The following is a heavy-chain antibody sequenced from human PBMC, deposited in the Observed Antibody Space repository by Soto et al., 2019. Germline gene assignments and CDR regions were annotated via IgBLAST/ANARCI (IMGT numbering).Heavy chain of an antibody. D-gene: IGHD2-15*01. CDR1: WVLQWLL. CDR3: ARGGSRRTLYYYYGMDV. CDR2: INHSGST. J-gene: IGHJ6*02. Sequence: TSETPVPHLRCLWWVLQWLLLELDPPAPGKGLEWIGEINHSGSTNYNPSLKSRVTISVDTSKNQFSLKLSSVTAADTAVYYCARGGSRRTLYYYYGMDVWGQGTTVTVSS. V-gene: IGHV4-34*01.